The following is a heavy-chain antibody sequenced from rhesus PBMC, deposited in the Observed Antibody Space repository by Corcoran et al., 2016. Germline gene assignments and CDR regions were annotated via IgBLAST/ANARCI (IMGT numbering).Heavy chain of an antibody. CDR1: GGSISSNY. CDR3: ASGGGGSTRDY. D-gene: IGHD1-1*01. CDR2: IYGSGSST. J-gene: IGHJ4*01. V-gene: IGHV4S11*01. Sequence: QVQLQESGPGLVKPLETLSLTCAVSGGSISSNYWSWIRQPPGKGLEWIGYIYGSGSSTNHNPTRKSRVTLSADTAKNQFSLKLSSVTAADTAVYYCASGGGGSTRDYWGQGVLVTVSS.